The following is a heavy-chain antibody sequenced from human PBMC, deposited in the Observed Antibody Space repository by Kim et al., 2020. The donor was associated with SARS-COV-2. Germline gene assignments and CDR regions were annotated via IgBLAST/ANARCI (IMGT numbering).Heavy chain of an antibody. J-gene: IGHJ5*02. Sequence: GGSLRLSCAASGFKFSDHYMSWIRQAPGKGLEWVSYISSSSDYTNYADSVKGRFTISRDNAKNSLYLQMNSLRAEDTAVYYCARDYYGSGSYGQFDPWG. V-gene: IGHV3-11*06. CDR1: GFKFSDHY. CDR2: ISSSSDYT. D-gene: IGHD3-10*01. CDR3: ARDYYGSGSYGQFDP.